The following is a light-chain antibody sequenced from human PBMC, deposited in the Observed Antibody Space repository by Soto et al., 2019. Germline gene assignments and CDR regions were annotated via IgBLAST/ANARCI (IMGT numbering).Light chain of an antibody. CDR1: QGIANA. V-gene: IGKV1-17*01. CDR2: AAS. Sequence: DIQMTQSPSSLSTSVGGRVTITCRASQGIANALVWYQQKPGKAPKRLICAASTLQSGVPSRFSGSGSGTEFTLTISSLQPEDFATYYCLQHYRYPRTFGQGTKVEI. J-gene: IGKJ1*01. CDR3: LQHYRYPRT.